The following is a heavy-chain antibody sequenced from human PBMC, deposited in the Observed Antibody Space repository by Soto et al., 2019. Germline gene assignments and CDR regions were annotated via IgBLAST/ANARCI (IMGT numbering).Heavy chain of an antibody. CDR2: IYYSGST. CDR3: ARVGGWSGYH. Sequence: QVQLQESGPGLVKPGQTLSLTCTVSGDSISSGGYYWSWIRQRPGKGLEWIGYIYYSGSTHYNPSLESRVSILRDTSQNQFSLKLSSVTAADTAVYYCARVGGWSGYHWGQGTLVTVSS. D-gene: IGHD3-3*01. CDR1: GDSISSGGYY. V-gene: IGHV4-31*03. J-gene: IGHJ5*02.